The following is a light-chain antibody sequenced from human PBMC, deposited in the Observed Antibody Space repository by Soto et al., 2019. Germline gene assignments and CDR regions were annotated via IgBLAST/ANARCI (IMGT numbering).Light chain of an antibody. CDR3: SSFVGSPVV. J-gene: IGLJ2*01. CDR2: EVS. CDR1: SSDVGDYNY. Sequence: QSVPTQPPSASGSPGQSVTIPCTGTSSDVGDYNYVSWYQQHPGKVPKLLIYEVSKRPSGVPDRFSGSKSGNTASLTVSGLQDEDEADYYCSSFVGSPVVFGGGTQLTVL. V-gene: IGLV2-8*01.